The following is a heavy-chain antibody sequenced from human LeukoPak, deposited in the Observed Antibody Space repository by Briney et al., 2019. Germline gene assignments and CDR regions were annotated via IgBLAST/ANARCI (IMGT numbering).Heavy chain of an antibody. CDR2: INHSGST. V-gene: IGHV4-34*01. Sequence: SETLSLTCAVYGGSFSGYYWSWVRQPPGKGLEWVGEINHSGSTNYNPSLKSRVTISVDTSKTQFSLKLSSVTAADTAVYYCASSRDGYNYYYFDYWGQGTLVTVSS. CDR1: GGSFSGYY. CDR3: ASSRDGYNYYYFDY. D-gene: IGHD5-24*01. J-gene: IGHJ4*02.